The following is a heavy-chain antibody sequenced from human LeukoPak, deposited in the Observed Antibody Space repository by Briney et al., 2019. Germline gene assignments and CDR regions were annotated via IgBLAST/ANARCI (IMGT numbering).Heavy chain of an antibody. CDR2: ITGSGGYT. J-gene: IGHJ4*02. Sequence: GGSLRLSFAASGFTFSNAWMSWVRQAPGKGLEWVSTITGSGGYTYYADSVKGRFTISRDNANNSLYLQMNSLRAEDTAVYYCAKEPATRWLATFDYWGQGTLVTVSS. CDR3: AKEPATRWLATFDY. CDR1: GFTFSNAW. V-gene: IGHV3-23*01. D-gene: IGHD6-19*01.